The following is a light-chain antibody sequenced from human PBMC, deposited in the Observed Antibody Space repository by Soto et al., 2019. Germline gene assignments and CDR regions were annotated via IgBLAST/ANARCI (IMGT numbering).Light chain of an antibody. Sequence: EIVLTQSPGTLSLSPGERATLSCRASQSFSNNYLAWYQQKPGQAPRLLIYGASSRATGNPARFSGSGSGTDFTLTISRLEPEDFAVYYCQQYRDSWTFGQGTKVEIK. CDR2: GAS. V-gene: IGKV3-20*01. CDR1: QSFSNNY. CDR3: QQYRDSWT. J-gene: IGKJ1*01.